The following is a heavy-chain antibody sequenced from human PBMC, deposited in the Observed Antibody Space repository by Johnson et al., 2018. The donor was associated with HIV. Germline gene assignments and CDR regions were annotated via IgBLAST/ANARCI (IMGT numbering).Heavy chain of an antibody. D-gene: IGHD1-26*01. V-gene: IGHV3-23*04. Sequence: VQLVESGGGAVQPGGSLRLSCAASGLPFRSYAMSWVRQAPGKGLEWVSDIGGSGGRTYYADSVKGRFTISRDNAKNSLYLQMNSLRAEDTAVYYCARDPQWWEYAFDIWGQGTMVTVSS. CDR3: ARDPQWWEYAFDI. CDR1: GLPFRSYA. CDR2: IGGSGGRT. J-gene: IGHJ3*02.